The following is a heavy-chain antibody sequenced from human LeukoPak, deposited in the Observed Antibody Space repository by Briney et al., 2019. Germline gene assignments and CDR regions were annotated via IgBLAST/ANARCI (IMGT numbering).Heavy chain of an antibody. V-gene: IGHV4-59*01. Sequence: PSETLSLTCTVSGGSISSYYWSWIRQPQGKGLEWIGYIYYSGSTNYNPSLKSRVTISVDTSKNQFSLKLSSVTAADTAVYYCARGVAARPNRSYYYYYYMDVWGKGTTVTVSS. CDR2: IYYSGST. J-gene: IGHJ6*03. CDR1: GGSISSYY. D-gene: IGHD6-6*01. CDR3: ARGVAARPNRSYYYYYYMDV.